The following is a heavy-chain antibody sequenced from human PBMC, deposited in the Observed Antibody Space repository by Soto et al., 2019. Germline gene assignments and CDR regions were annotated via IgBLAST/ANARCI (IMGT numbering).Heavy chain of an antibody. CDR3: AMPTRIAAAGHYYYYYYGMDV. CDR2: IIPILGIA. J-gene: IGHJ6*02. D-gene: IGHD6-13*01. V-gene: IGHV1-69*02. Sequence: QVQLVQSGAEVKKPGSSVKVSCKASGGTFSSYTISWVRQAPAQGLEWMGRIIPILGIANYAQKFQGRVTITADKSTSTAYMELSSLRSEDTAVYYCAMPTRIAAAGHYYYYYYGMDVWGQGTTVTVSS. CDR1: GGTFSSYT.